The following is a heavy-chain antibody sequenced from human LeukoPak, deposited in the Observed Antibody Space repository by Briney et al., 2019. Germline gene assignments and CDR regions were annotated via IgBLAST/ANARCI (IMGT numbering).Heavy chain of an antibody. V-gene: IGHV4-39*07. J-gene: IGHJ6*03. D-gene: IGHD4-11*01. CDR3: ARVEGTVTTTNYYYMDV. Sequence: KSSETLSLTCTVSGGSISSSSYYWGWIRQPPGKGLEWIGSIYYSGSTYYNPSLKSRVTISVDTSKNQFSLKLSSVTAVDTAVYYCARVEGTVTTTNYYYMDVWGKGTTVTVSS. CDR2: IYYSGST. CDR1: GGSISSSSYY.